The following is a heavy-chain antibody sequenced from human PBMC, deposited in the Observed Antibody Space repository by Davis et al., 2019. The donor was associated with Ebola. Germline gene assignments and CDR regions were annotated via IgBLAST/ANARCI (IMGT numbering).Heavy chain of an antibody. Sequence: GESLKISCSASGFTFSSYAMHWVRQAPGKGLEYVSAISSNGGSTYYADSVKGRFTISRDNSKNTLYLQMSSLRAEDTAVYYCAKDPDTIFGVAPWGGWFDPWGQGTLVTVSS. CDR2: ISSNGGST. D-gene: IGHD3-3*01. CDR1: GFTFSSYA. J-gene: IGHJ5*02. V-gene: IGHV3-64D*06. CDR3: AKDPDTIFGVAPWGGWFDP.